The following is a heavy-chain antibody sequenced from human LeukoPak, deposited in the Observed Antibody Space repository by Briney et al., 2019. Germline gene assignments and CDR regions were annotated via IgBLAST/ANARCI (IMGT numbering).Heavy chain of an antibody. CDR2: ISHDGSDN. CDR3: AKELYFGSGSCPDY. V-gene: IGHV3-30*18. CDR1: GFTFSSYG. Sequence: GRSLRLSCAASGFTFSSYGMHWVRQAPGKGLEWVAVISHDGSDNHYADSVKGRFTISRDNSKNTVYLQMSSLRPEDTAVYFCAKELYFGSGSCPDYWGQGTLVRVSS. D-gene: IGHD3-10*01. J-gene: IGHJ4*02.